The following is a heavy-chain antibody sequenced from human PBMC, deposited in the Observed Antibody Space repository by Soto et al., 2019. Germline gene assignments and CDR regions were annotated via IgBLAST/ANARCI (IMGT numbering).Heavy chain of an antibody. J-gene: IGHJ4*02. CDR2: IKGDEIST. CDR3: ARGALGSYYNDY. CDR1: GFTFSSYW. D-gene: IGHD3-10*01. V-gene: IGHV3-74*01. Sequence: EVQLVESGGGLVQSGGSLRLSCAASGFTFSSYWIHWVRQAPGKGLVWVSRIKGDEISTNYEDSVKGRFTISRDNAKETVFLQMSDLRDEDTDVYYCARGALGSYYNDYWGQGILVTVSS.